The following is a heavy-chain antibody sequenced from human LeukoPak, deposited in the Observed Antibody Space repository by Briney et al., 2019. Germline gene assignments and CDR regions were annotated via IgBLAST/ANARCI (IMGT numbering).Heavy chain of an antibody. CDR1: GFTFSVYD. Sequence: PGGSLRLSCTASGFTFSVYDMNWVRLAPGKGLEWVSSISGRSSHMYYTDSAKGRFTISRDNAKNSLYLQMNSLRAEDTAVYYCARAFPPLRTSAAGDFWGQGTLVTVSS. J-gene: IGHJ4*02. CDR3: ARAFPPLRTSAAGDF. V-gene: IGHV3-21*06. CDR2: ISGRSSHM. D-gene: IGHD6-25*01.